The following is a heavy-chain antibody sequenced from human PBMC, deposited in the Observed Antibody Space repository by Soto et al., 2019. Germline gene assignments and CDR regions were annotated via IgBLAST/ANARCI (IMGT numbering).Heavy chain of an antibody. J-gene: IGHJ6*02. CDR3: ARVGGLWFGDKSYYYYGMDV. CDR2: IIPIFGTA. D-gene: IGHD3-10*01. Sequence: SGEVSYKASSGTFISYAISWVREAPGQGLEWMGGIIPIFGTANYAQKFQGRVTITADKSTSTAYMELSSLRSEDTAVYYCARVGGLWFGDKSYYYYGMDVWGQGTTVPVSS. CDR1: SGTFISYA. V-gene: IGHV1-69*06.